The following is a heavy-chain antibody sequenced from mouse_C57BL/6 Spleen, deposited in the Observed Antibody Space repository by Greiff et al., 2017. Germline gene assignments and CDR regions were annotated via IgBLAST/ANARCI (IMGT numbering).Heavy chain of an antibody. Sequence: EVKVVESGGDLVKPGGSLKLSCAASGFTFSSYGMSWVRQTPDKRLEWVATISSGGSYTYYPDSVKGRFTISRDNAKNTLYLQMSSLKSEDTAMYYCARTTVVDYAMDYWGQGTSVTVSS. CDR2: ISSGGSYT. CDR3: ARTTVVDYAMDY. V-gene: IGHV5-6*01. J-gene: IGHJ4*01. CDR1: GFTFSSYG. D-gene: IGHD1-1*01.